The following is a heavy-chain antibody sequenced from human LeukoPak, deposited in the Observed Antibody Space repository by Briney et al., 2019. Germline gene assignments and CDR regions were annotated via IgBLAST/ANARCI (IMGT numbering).Heavy chain of an antibody. CDR2: ISDSGDYT. Sequence: PGGSLRLSCAGSGFTFSGYAMSWVRQTPGQGLEWGSDISDSGDYTYYADSVRGRVTISTDNSRNTLYIQMSRLRAQETPVYICARGPSIGIYCTNRVCSSFVYWGGGTLVSVSS. CDR3: ARGPSIGIYCTNRVCSSFVY. D-gene: IGHD2-8*01. V-gene: IGHV3-23*01. J-gene: IGHJ4*02. CDR1: GFTFSGYA.